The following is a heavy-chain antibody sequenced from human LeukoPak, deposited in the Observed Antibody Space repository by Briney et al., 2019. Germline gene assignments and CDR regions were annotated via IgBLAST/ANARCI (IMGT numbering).Heavy chain of an antibody. CDR2: IYHSGST. V-gene: IGHV4-4*02. CDR3: ARSYTNGWFYFDY. CDR1: GGSISSSSGNC. J-gene: IGHJ4*02. D-gene: IGHD6-19*01. Sequence: SETLSLTCAVSGGSISSSSGNCWTWVRQPPGKGLEWIGEIYHSGSTNYNPSLKSRVTILLDKSKNQFSLKLSSVTAADTAMYYCARSYTNGWFYFDYWGQGTLVTVSS.